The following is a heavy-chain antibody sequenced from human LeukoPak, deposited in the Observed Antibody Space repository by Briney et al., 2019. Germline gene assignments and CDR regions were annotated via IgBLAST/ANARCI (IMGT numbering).Heavy chain of an antibody. Sequence: SETLSLTCTVSGGSISSYYWSWIRQPPGKGLEWIGYIYYSGSTNYNPSLKSRVTISVDTSKNQFSLKLSSVTAADTAVYYCARNLWEGDYYGNNWFDPWGQGILVTVSS. V-gene: IGHV4-59*01. CDR3: ARNLWEGDYYGNNWFDP. J-gene: IGHJ5*02. CDR1: GGSISSYY. CDR2: IYYSGST. D-gene: IGHD3-10*01.